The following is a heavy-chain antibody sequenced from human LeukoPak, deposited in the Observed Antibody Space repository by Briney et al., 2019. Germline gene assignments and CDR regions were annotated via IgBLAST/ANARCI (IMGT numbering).Heavy chain of an antibody. CDR1: GYTFTSYG. D-gene: IGHD5-18*01. Sequence: ASVKVSCKASGYTFTSYGISWVRQAPGQRLEWMGWISAYNGNTNYAQKLQGRVTMTTDTSTSTAYMELRSLRSDDTAVYYCARGIQLWFPYYYYYMDVWGKGTTVTISS. V-gene: IGHV1-18*01. J-gene: IGHJ6*03. CDR3: ARGIQLWFPYYYYYMDV. CDR2: ISAYNGNT.